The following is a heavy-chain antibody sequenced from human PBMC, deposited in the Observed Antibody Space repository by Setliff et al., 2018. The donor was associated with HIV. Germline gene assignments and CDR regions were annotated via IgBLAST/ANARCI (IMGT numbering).Heavy chain of an antibody. CDR1: GCSFTTYA. Sequence: ASVKVSCKASGCSFTTYAMHWVRQAPGQGLEWMGWINGDYGTTKYSQRFQGRVTITRDTSASTAYMELNSLTAEDTAVYFCARAVFWSGSPYYKGVDVWGQGTTVTVS. CDR3: ARAVFWSGSPYYKGVDV. V-gene: IGHV1-3*01. D-gene: IGHD3-3*01. J-gene: IGHJ6*02. CDR2: INGDYGTT.